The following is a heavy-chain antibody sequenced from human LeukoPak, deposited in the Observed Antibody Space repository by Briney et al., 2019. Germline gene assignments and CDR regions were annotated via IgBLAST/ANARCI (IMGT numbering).Heavy chain of an antibody. CDR2: INHSGST. Sequence: PSETLSLTCAVYGGSFSGYYWSWIRQPPGKGLEWIGEINHSGSTNYNPSLKSRVTISVDTSKNQFSLKLSSVTAADTAVYYCARGNPITMIVVVITDRYFDYWGQGTLVTVSS. V-gene: IGHV4-34*01. J-gene: IGHJ4*02. CDR1: GGSFSGYY. CDR3: ARGNPITMIVVVITDRYFDY. D-gene: IGHD3-22*01.